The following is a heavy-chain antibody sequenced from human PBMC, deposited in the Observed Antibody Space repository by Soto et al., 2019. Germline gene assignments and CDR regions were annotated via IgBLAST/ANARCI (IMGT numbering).Heavy chain of an antibody. CDR3: ARGAKGQWLVDY. Sequence: EVQLVESGGGLVQPGGSLRLSCAGSGFTFNSYWLHWVRQAPGKGLVWVSRFNMDGSTTTYADSVKGRFTISRDNAKNTVYLQMNSLRADDTAVYYCARGAKGQWLVDYWGQGTPVTVSS. D-gene: IGHD6-19*01. V-gene: IGHV3-74*01. CDR1: GFTFNSYW. J-gene: IGHJ4*02. CDR2: FNMDGSTT.